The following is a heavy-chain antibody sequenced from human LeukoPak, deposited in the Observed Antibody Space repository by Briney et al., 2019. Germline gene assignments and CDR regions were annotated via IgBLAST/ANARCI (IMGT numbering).Heavy chain of an antibody. CDR3: AKDRDWELWYCFDY. V-gene: IGHV3-30*18. J-gene: IGHJ4*02. D-gene: IGHD1-26*01. Sequence: GGSLRLSCAASGFTFSSYGMHWVRQAPGKGLEWVAVISYDGSNKYYADSVKGRFTISRDNSKNTLYLQMNSLRAEDTAVYYCAKDRDWELWYCFDYWGQGTLVTVSS. CDR1: GFTFSSYG. CDR2: ISYDGSNK.